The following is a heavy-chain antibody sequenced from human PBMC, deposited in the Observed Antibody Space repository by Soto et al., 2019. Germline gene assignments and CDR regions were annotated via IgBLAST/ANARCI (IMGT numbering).Heavy chain of an antibody. CDR3: AKDSNKYSSSLRGRYFDY. V-gene: IGHV3-23*01. Sequence: EVQLLESGGGLVQRGGSLRLSCAASGFPFSSYVMSWVRQAPGKGPEWVSGISGGGSNTFYADYVKGRFTISRDNSKNTLLLQMNSLGAEDTAVYYCAKDSNKYSSSLRGRYFDYWGQGIGVTVSS. J-gene: IGHJ4*02. D-gene: IGHD4-4*01. CDR1: GFPFSSYV. CDR2: ISGGGSNT.